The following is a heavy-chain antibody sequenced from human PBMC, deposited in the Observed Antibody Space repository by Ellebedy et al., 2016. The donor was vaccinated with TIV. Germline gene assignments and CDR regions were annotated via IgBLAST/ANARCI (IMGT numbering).Heavy chain of an antibody. J-gene: IGHJ4*02. V-gene: IGHV1-3*01. CDR2: INAGNGKT. CDR3: ARWGAVAADS. D-gene: IGHD6-19*01. Sequence: AASVKVSCKASGYTFANYAMHWVRQAPGQRPQWMGWINAGNGKTKYSEKFQGRVTMTRDTSASTAYMELSSLRSEDTAVYYCARWGAVAADSWGQGTLVTVSS. CDR1: GYTFANYA.